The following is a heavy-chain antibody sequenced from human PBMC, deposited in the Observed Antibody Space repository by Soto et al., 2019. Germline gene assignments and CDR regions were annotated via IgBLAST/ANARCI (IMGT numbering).Heavy chain of an antibody. CDR3: AKDRHDYGDFNFDY. Sequence: PGGSLRLSCAASGVTFISYAMSWVRQATGKGLEWVSAISGSGGSTYYADSVKGRFTISRDNSKNTLYLQMNSLRAEDTAVYYCAKDRHDYGDFNFDYWGQGTLVTVSS. J-gene: IGHJ4*02. D-gene: IGHD4-17*01. CDR2: ISGSGGST. V-gene: IGHV3-23*01. CDR1: GVTFISYA.